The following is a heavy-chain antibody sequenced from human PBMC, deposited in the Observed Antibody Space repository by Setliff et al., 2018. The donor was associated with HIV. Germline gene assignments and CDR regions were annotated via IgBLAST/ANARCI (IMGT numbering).Heavy chain of an antibody. CDR2: IIPNSGGT. CDR1: GGTFSNSA. D-gene: IGHD1-26*01. CDR3: ARGVWELPPYYMDV. Sequence: ASVKVSCKPSGGTFSNSAISWVRQAPGQGLEWMGWIIPNSGGTNYAQKFQGRVTMTRDTSISTAHMELSRLTSDDTAVYYCARGVWELPPYYMDVWGKGTTVTVSS. J-gene: IGHJ6*03. V-gene: IGHV1-2*02.